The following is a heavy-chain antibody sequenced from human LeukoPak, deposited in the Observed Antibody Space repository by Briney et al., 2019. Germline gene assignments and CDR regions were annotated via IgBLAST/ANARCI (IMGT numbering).Heavy chain of an antibody. CDR2: VTSYNGDT. CDR1: GYTFNNYG. Sequence: ASVKVSCKASGYTFNNYGINWVRQAPGQGLEWMGWVTSYNGDTNYAQKFQGRVTMSTDTSTSTAYMELRSLRFDDTAIYYCAKDWHILTGRNCFDPWGQGTLVTVSS. D-gene: IGHD3-9*01. CDR3: AKDWHILTGRNCFDP. V-gene: IGHV1-18*01. J-gene: IGHJ5*02.